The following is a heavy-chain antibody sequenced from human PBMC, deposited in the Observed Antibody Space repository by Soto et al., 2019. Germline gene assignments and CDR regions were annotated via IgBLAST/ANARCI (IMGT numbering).Heavy chain of an antibody. CDR3: ARGSGGYYYGSGSYYQSQGYFEY. D-gene: IGHD3-10*01. CDR2: INHSGST. V-gene: IGHV4-34*01. Sequence: SETLSLTCAFYGVSFSGYYWSWIRQPPGKWLEWIGEINHSGSTNYNPSLKSRVTISVDTSKNQFSLKLSSVTAADTAVYYCARGSGGYYYGSGSYYQSQGYFEYWGQGPRVSVSS. CDR1: GVSFSGYY. J-gene: IGHJ4*02.